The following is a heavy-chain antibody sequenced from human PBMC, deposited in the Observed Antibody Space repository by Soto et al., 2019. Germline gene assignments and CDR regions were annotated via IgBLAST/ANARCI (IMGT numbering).Heavy chain of an antibody. CDR2: IGPESGAT. J-gene: IGHJ4*02. D-gene: IGHD1-26*01. CDR1: GYTFTGHY. CDR3: GRGRSGQIVVFY. V-gene: IGHV1-2*02. Sequence: ASVKVSCKASGYTFTGHYIHWVRQAPEQGPEWMGEIGPESGATRYAQRFQGRVTMTRDMSITTVYMELNNLSPDDTAVYYCGRGRSGQIVVFYWGQGTPVTVPQ.